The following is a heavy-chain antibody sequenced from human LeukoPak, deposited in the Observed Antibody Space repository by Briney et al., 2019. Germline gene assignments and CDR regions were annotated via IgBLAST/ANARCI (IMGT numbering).Heavy chain of an antibody. CDR3: ARDIGVRAFDI. D-gene: IGHD3-3*01. CDR1: GFTFSSYA. CDR2: ISSSSSYI. J-gene: IGHJ3*02. Sequence: GGSLRLSCAASGFTFSSYAMSWVRQAPGKGLEWVSSISSSSSYIYYADSVKGRFTISRDNAKNSLYLQMNSLRAEDTAVYYCARDIGVRAFDIWGQGTMDTVSS. V-gene: IGHV3-21*01.